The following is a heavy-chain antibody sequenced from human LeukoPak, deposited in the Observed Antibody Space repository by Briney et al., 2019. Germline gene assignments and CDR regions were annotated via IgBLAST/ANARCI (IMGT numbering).Heavy chain of an antibody. Sequence: ASVKVSCKASGYTFTGYYMRWVRQAPGQGLEWMGWINPNSGGTNYAQKFQGRVTMTRDTSISTAYMELSRLRSDDTAVYYCARVGYSSGWFDDYWGQGTLVTVSS. D-gene: IGHD6-19*01. CDR2: INPNSGGT. CDR1: GYTFTGYY. J-gene: IGHJ4*02. CDR3: ARVGYSSGWFDDY. V-gene: IGHV1-2*02.